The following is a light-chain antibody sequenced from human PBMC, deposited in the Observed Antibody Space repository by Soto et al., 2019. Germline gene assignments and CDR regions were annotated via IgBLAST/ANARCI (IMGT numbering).Light chain of an antibody. CDR2: DAS. V-gene: IGKV3-11*01. J-gene: IGKJ1*01. CDR1: QSVSSY. Sequence: EIVLTQSPATLSLSPGERATLSCRASQSVSSYLAWYQQNPGQAPRLLIYDASNRATGIPARFSGSGSGTDFTRTISSLEPEDFAVYYCQQRSNWPPTWTFGQGTKVAIK. CDR3: QQRSNWPPTWT.